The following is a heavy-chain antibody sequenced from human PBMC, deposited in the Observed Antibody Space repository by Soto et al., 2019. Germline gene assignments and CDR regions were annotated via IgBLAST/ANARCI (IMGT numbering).Heavy chain of an antibody. CDR1: GNIFSNHG. J-gene: IGHJ4*02. CDR2: ISAYTHNA. D-gene: IGHD3-22*01. CDR3: ATAYYYDSSGSDPYYFDY. Sequence: DSVKGSCKASGNIFSNHGITWVRQAPGQGLEWMGWISAYTHNANYAQKFQDRVTMTIDTSTSTAYMELRSLLSDDTAVYYCATAYYYDSSGSDPYYFDYWGQGALATVSP. V-gene: IGHV1-18*04.